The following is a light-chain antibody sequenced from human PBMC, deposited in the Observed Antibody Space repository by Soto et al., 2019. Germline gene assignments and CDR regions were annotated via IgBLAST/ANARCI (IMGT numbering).Light chain of an antibody. CDR1: ETVGNN. CDR3: QQYNIGYT. J-gene: IGKJ2*01. Sequence: EIVMTQSPATLSVSPGESVTLSCRVSETVGNNLAWYQQKEGQPPSLLISGAFTRATGVPPRFSGSGSGTEFTLTISSLQSEDFAVYYCQQYNIGYTFGQGTKLEIK. CDR2: GAF. V-gene: IGKV3-15*01.